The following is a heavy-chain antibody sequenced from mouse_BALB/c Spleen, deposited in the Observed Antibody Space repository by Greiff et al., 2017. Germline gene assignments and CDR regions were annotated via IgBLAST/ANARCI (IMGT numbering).Heavy chain of an antibody. V-gene: IGHV1S81*02. D-gene: IGHD1-1*01. Sequence: QVQLQQPGAELVKPGASVKLSCKASGYTFTSYWMHWVKQRPGQGLEWIGEINPSNGRTNYNEKFKSKATLTVDKSSSTAYMQLSSLTSEDSAVYYSARDYYGSSYGYFDYWGQGTTLTVSS. CDR1: GYTFTSYW. CDR2: INPSNGRT. J-gene: IGHJ2*01. CDR3: ARDYYGSSYGYFDY.